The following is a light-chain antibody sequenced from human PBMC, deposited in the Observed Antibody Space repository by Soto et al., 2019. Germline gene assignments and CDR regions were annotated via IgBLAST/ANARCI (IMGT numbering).Light chain of an antibody. CDR3: QQSYSTPPWT. CDR1: QSISSW. J-gene: IGKJ1*01. Sequence: DIQRTQSPSTLSASVGARVTITCLASQSISSWLAWYQQKLGRAPRLLIYDASNLETGVPSRFSGSGSGTDFTFTISSLQPEDFATYFCQQSYSTPPWTFGQGTKVDIK. V-gene: IGKV1-39*01. CDR2: DAS.